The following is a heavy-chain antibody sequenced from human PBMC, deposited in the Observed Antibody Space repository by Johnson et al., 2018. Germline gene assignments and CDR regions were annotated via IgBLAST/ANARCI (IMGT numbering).Heavy chain of an antibody. Sequence: QVQLVQSGGGLVKPGGSLRLSCAASGFTFSDYYMSWIRQAPGKGLEWVSYISSSGSTIYSPDSVKGRFTISRDNAKNSLDRQMNSRRAKDTAGYYCAREGRGFLEGAPTSTYYGRDVWGQGTTVTVSS. CDR2: ISSSGSTI. D-gene: IGHD3-3*01. J-gene: IGHJ6*02. CDR1: GFTFSDYY. V-gene: IGHV3-11*01. CDR3: AREGRGFLEGAPTSTYYGRDV.